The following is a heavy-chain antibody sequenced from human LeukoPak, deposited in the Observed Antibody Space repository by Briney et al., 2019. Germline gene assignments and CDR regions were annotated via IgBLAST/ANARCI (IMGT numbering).Heavy chain of an antibody. Sequence: GASVKVSCKASGYTFTSYAMHWVRQAPGQRLEWMGWINAGNGNTKYSQKFQGRVTITRDTSASTAYMELSSLRAEDTAVYYCARNRGYQQFDCWGQGTLVTVSS. CDR3: ARNRGYQQFDC. V-gene: IGHV1-3*01. CDR2: INAGNGNT. D-gene: IGHD2-15*01. CDR1: GYTFTSYA. J-gene: IGHJ4*02.